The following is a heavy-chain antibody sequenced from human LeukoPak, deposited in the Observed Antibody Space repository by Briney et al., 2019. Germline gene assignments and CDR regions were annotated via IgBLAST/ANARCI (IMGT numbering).Heavy chain of an antibody. CDR3: TRDKVTMVRGVIYGYYGMDV. CDR2: TYYKSKWYS. V-gene: IGHV6-1*01. J-gene: IGHJ6*02. CDR1: GDSVSSNSAT. Sequence: SQTLSLTCAISGDSVSSNSATWNWIRQSPSRGLEWPGRTYYKSKWYSDYAVSVRSRVTINPDTSKNQFSLQLKSVTPEDTAVYYCTRDKVTMVRGVIYGYYGMDVWGQGTTVIVSS. D-gene: IGHD3-10*01.